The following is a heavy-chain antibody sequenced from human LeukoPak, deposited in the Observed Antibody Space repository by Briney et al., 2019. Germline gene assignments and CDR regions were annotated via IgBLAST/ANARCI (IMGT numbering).Heavy chain of an antibody. CDR1: GYTFTSNG. V-gene: IGHV1-18*01. J-gene: IGHJ4*02. CDR2: ISPYNGNT. D-gene: IGHD4-17*01. Sequence: ASVKVSCKASGYTFTSNGISWVRQAPGQGPEWMGWISPYNGNTNYAQKLQGRVTVTTDTSTSTAYMELRSLRSDDTAVYYCARANYGDYNCNYWGQGTLVTVSS. CDR3: ARANYGDYNCNY.